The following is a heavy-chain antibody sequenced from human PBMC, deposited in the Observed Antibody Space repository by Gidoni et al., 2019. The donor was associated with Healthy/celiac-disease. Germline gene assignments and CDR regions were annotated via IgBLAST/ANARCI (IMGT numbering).Heavy chain of an antibody. CDR3: ARDILRRKTTVTTDY. J-gene: IGHJ4*02. Sequence: QVQLVESGGGVVQPGRSLRLSCAASGFTFSSDGMHWVRQAPGKGLEWVAVIWYDGSNKYYADSVKGRFTISRDNSKNTLYLQMNSLRAEDTAVYYCARDILRRKTTVTTDYWGQGTLVTVSS. V-gene: IGHV3-33*01. CDR2: IWYDGSNK. CDR1: GFTFSSDG. D-gene: IGHD4-17*01.